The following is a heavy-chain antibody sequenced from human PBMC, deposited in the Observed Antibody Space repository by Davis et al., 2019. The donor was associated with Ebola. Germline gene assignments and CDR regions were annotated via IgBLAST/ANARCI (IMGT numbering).Heavy chain of an antibody. CDR3: ARDFDGGNYYFDY. CDR2: INPITGGT. Sequence: SVTVSCQASGYRFTSHYMHWVRQAPGQGLEWMGIINPITGGTSYAQNFQVRVNMTRDTSTSTVYMELSSLRSEDTATYFCARDFDGGNYYFDYWGPGTPVTVSS. V-gene: IGHV1-46*01. J-gene: IGHJ4*02. CDR1: GYRFTSHY. D-gene: IGHD3-9*01.